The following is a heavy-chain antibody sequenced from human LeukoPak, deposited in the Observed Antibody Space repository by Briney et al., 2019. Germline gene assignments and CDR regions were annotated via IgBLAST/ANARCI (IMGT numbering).Heavy chain of an antibody. Sequence: ASVKVSCKASGCTFTGYYMHWVRQAPGQGLEWMGWINPNSGGTNYAQKFQGRVTMTRDTSISTAYMELSRLRSDDTAVYYCARTPPGGASHYYYYMDVWGKGTTVTVSS. D-gene: IGHD3-10*01. CDR1: GCTFTGYY. V-gene: IGHV1-2*02. CDR2: INPNSGGT. CDR3: ARTPPGGASHYYYYMDV. J-gene: IGHJ6*03.